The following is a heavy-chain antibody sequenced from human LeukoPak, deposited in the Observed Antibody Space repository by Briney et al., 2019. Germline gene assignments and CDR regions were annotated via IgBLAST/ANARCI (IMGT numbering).Heavy chain of an antibody. CDR3: AKATKSIVVDNYFDY. CDR2: ISANGGGT. D-gene: IGHD2-15*01. J-gene: IGHJ4*02. CDR1: GFTFSNYA. V-gene: IGHV3-23*01. Sequence: GGSLRLSCSASGFTFSNYAMSWVRQAPGKGLEWVSSISANGGGTYYADSVKGRFTVSRDNSQNTLYLQMNSLRAKDTAVYYCAKATKSIVVDNYFDYWGQGALVTVSS.